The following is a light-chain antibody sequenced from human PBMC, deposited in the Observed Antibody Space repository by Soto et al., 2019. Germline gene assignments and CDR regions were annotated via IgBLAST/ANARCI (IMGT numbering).Light chain of an antibody. Sequence: DIVMTQSPLSLPVTPGAPASISCRSSQSLLHSNGYNYLDWYLQKPGQSPQLLIYLGSNRASGVPDRFSGSGSGTDFTLKISRVEAEDVGVYYCMQALQTPEYTFGQGTKVDIK. V-gene: IGKV2-28*01. CDR3: MQALQTPEYT. CDR2: LGS. CDR1: QSLLHSNGYNY. J-gene: IGKJ2*01.